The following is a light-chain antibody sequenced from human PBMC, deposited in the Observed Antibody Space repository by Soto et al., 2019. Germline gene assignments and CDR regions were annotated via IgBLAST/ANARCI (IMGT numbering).Light chain of an antibody. CDR3: QQYAGSPWT. Sequence: EIVLTQSPGTLSLSPGEGATLSCRASQSFSSRFLAWYQQKPDQAPRLLMYGASTRASGIPDRFSGSGSGTDFTLTISRLEPEDFAVYYCQQYAGSPWTFGQGTKVEIK. J-gene: IGKJ1*01. CDR2: GAS. V-gene: IGKV3-20*01. CDR1: QSFSSRF.